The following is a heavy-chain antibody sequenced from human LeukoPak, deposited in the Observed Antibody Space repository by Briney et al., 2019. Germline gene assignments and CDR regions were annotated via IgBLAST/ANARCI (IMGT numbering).Heavy chain of an antibody. CDR2: IDPSDSYT. J-gene: IGHJ4*02. CDR3: ASDSSGYYIDY. CDR1: GNSYTSYW. V-gene: IGHV5-10-1*01. D-gene: IGHD3-22*01. Sequence: RESLKISCKGSGNSYTSYWISWVRQMPGKGLEWMGRIDPSDSYTNYSPSFQGHVTISADKSISTAYLQWSSLKASDTAMYYCASDSSGYYIDYWGQGTLVTVSS.